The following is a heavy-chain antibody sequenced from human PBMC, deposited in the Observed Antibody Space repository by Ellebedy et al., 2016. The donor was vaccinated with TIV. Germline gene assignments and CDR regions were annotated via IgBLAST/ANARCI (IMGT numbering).Heavy chain of an antibody. CDR3: VRGAGWVTDY. D-gene: IGHD4-23*01. CDR2: ISSGAGTTK. J-gene: IGHJ4*02. Sequence: PGGSLRLSCAASGFTFSSYGIHWVRQAPGKGLEWVAVISSGAGTTKYYADSVKGRFTISRDNSKNSMYLEINSLRVEDTAMYYCVRGAGWVTDYWGQGTLVTVSS. CDR1: GFTFSSYG. V-gene: IGHV3-33*01.